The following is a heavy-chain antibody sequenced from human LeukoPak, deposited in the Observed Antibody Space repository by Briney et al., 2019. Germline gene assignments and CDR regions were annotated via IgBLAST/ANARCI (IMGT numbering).Heavy chain of an antibody. D-gene: IGHD6-13*01. Sequence: ASVKVSCKASGYTFTSYYMHWVRQAPGQGLEWMGIINPSGGSTSYAQKFQGRVTMTRDMSTSTVYMELSSLRSEDTAVYYCARTLLAAAGSPLYYYYYMGVWGKGTTVTVSS. CDR1: GYTFTSYY. CDR3: ARTLLAAAGSPLYYYYYMGV. J-gene: IGHJ6*03. CDR2: INPSGGST. V-gene: IGHV1-46*01.